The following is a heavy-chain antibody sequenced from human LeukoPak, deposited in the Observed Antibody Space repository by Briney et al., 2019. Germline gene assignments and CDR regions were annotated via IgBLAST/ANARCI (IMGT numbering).Heavy chain of an antibody. V-gene: IGHV3-23*01. J-gene: IGHJ4*02. CDR3: AKGGSASPNGINDY. CDR2: ISAGSST. D-gene: IGHD2-2*01. CDR1: GFTLSSYA. Sequence: GGSLRLSCAASGFTLSSYAMSWVRQAPGKGREWVSSISAGSSTYYADSVKGRFTISRDNSKNTLYLQMNSLRAEDTAVYYCAKGGSASPNGINDYWGQGTLVTVSS.